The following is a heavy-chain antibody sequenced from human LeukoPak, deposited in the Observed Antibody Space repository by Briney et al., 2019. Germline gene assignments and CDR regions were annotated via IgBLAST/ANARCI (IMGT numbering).Heavy chain of an antibody. D-gene: IGHD2-21*02. V-gene: IGHV1-18*01. Sequence: ASVKVSCKASGGTFSSYGISWVRQAPGQGLEWMGWISAYNGNTNYAQKLQGRVTMTTDTSTSTAYMELRSLRSDDTAVYYCARGGNMVTPIEDAFDIWGQGTMVTVSS. CDR2: ISAYNGNT. CDR3: ARGGNMVTPIEDAFDI. J-gene: IGHJ3*02. CDR1: GGTFSSYG.